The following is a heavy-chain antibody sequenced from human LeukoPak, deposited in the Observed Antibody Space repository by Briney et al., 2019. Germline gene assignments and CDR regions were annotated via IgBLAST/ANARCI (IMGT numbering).Heavy chain of an antibody. CDR3: ARETSLAGFASGLGFNY. V-gene: IGHV4-59*01. CDR1: GASISSWY. J-gene: IGHJ4*02. CDR2: IYGSGNT. D-gene: IGHD6-19*01. Sequence: SETLSLTCTVSGASISSWYWSWIRQPPGKGLEWIGYIYGSGNTNYNPSLKSRVTMSIDTSKNQFSLMLTSVTAADTATYYCARETSLAGFASGLGFNYWGQGILVTVSS.